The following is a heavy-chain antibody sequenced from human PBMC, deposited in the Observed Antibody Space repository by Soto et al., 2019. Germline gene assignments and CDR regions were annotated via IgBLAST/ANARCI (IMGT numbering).Heavy chain of an antibody. CDR1: GYTFTSYD. CDR2: MNPNSGNT. V-gene: IGHV1-8*01. Sequence: ASVKVSCKASGYTFTSYDINWVRQATGQGLEWMGWMNPNSGNTGYAQKFQGRVTMTRNTSISTAYMELSSLRSEDTAVYYCARVPFITGTTTLSYYYMDVWGKGTTVTVSS. CDR3: ARVPFITGTTTLSYYYMDV. D-gene: IGHD1-20*01. J-gene: IGHJ6*03.